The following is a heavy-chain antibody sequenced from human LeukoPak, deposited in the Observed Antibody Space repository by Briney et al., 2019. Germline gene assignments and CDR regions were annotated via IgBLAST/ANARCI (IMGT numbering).Heavy chain of an antibody. J-gene: IGHJ6*02. Sequence: SQTLSLTCTVSGGSINSGDYYWSWIRQPPGKGQEWIGYIYYSESTYYNPSLKRRLTISLDTSKNQFSLKLSSVTAADTAVYYCSRVIYGDYYFYGLDVWGQGTTVTVPS. CDR2: IYYSEST. V-gene: IGHV4-30-4*01. D-gene: IGHD2-21*01. CDR1: GGSINSGDYY. CDR3: SRVIYGDYYFYGLDV.